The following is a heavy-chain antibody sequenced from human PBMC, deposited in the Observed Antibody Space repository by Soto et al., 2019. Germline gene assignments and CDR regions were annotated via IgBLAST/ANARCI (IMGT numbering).Heavy chain of an antibody. Sequence: GGSLRLSCAASGFTFSDYSMHWVRQAPGKGLEWVSVITGSGGSTYYADSVKGRFTISRDNSKNTLYLQMNSLRAEDTAVYYCAKDSYGILTGSPDYWGQGTLVTVSS. J-gene: IGHJ4*02. CDR2: ITGSGGST. D-gene: IGHD3-9*01. CDR3: AKDSYGILTGSPDY. V-gene: IGHV3-23*01. CDR1: GFTFSDYS.